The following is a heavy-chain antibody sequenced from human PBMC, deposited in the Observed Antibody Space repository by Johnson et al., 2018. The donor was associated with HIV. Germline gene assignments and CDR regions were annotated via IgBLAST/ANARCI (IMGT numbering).Heavy chain of an antibody. CDR1: GFTFDDDG. J-gene: IGHJ3*02. D-gene: IGHD5-24*01. V-gene: IGHV3-7*05. Sequence: VQLVESGGGVVRPGGSLRLSCAASGFTFDDDGMSWVRQAPGKGLEWVANIKEDGSEKYYVDYVKGRFTILRDNVKKSLYLQMNSLKVEDTAVYYCARRSGYGFDMWGQGTMVTVSS. CDR2: IKEDGSEK. CDR3: ARRSGYGFDM.